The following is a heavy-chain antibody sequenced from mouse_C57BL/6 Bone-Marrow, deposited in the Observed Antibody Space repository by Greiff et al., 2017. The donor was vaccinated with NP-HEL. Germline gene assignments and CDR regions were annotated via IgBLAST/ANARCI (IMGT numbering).Heavy chain of an antibody. CDR3: ARAGGYYGSLFDY. Sequence: VQLQQSGPELVKPGASVKMSCKASGYTFTDYNMHWVKQSHGKSLEWIGYINPNNGGTSYNQKFKGKATLTVNKSSSTAYMELRSLTSEDSAVYYCARAGGYYGSLFDYWGQGTTLTVSS. J-gene: IGHJ2*01. D-gene: IGHD1-1*01. CDR2: INPNNGGT. CDR1: GYTFTDYN. V-gene: IGHV1-22*01.